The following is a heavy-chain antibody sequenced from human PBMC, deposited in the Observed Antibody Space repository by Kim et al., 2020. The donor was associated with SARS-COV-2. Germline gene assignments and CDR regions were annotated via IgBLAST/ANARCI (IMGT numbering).Heavy chain of an antibody. CDR3: ARVSWVQLWLTLDY. V-gene: IGHV4-39*07. Sequence: NPSLKSRVTISVDTSKNQFSLKLSSVTAADTAVYYCARVSWVQLWLTLDYWGQGTLVTVSS. D-gene: IGHD5-18*01. J-gene: IGHJ4*02.